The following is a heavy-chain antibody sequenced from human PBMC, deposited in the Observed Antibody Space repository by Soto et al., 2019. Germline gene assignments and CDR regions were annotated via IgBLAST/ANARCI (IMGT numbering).Heavy chain of an antibody. CDR1: GFSLSTSGVG. V-gene: IGHV2-5*02. CDR3: AHRGDNWNYDY. Sequence: QITLKESGPTLVKPTQPLTLTCTFSGFSLSTSGVGVGWIRQPPGKALESLALIYWDDYKRYSPSLKSRLTXTXXTNKNHVVLTMTNMDPVDTATYYCAHRGDNWNYDYWGQGTLVTVSS. D-gene: IGHD1-7*01. CDR2: IYWDDYK. J-gene: IGHJ4*02.